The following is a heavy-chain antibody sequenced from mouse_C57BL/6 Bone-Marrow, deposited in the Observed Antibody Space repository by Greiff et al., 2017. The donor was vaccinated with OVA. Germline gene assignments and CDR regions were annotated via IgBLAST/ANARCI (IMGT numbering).Heavy chain of an antibody. CDR1: GFSLTSYG. CDR3: ASLYSNFAY. V-gene: IGHV2-2*01. D-gene: IGHD2-5*01. CDR2: IWSGGST. Sequence: QVQLKQSGPGLVQPSQSLSITCTVSGFSLTSYGVHWVRQSPGKGLEWLGVIWSGGSTDYNAAFISRLSISKDNSKSQVFFKMNSLQADDTAIYYCASLYSNFAYWGQGTLVTVSA. J-gene: IGHJ3*01.